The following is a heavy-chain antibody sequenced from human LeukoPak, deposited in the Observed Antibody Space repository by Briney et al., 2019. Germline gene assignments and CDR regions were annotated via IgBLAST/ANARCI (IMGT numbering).Heavy chain of an antibody. CDR1: GFTFSSYE. CDR3: AKDGTGCGGDCYSDY. V-gene: IGHV3-23*01. Sequence: GGSLRLSCAASGFTFSSYEMNWVRQAPGKGLEWVSAITSSSGHAYYADSVKGRFTISRDNSRNTLYLQMNSLRAEDTAVYYCAKDGTGCGGDCYSDYWGQGSLVTVSS. J-gene: IGHJ4*02. CDR2: ITSSSGHA. D-gene: IGHD2-21*02.